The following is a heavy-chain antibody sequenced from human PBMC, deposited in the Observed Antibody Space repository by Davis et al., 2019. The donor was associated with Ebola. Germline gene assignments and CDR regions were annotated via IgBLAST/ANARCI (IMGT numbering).Heavy chain of an antibody. CDR1: GFTFDDYA. CDR2: ISWNSGSI. Sequence: GGSLRLSCAASGFTFDDYAMHWVRQAPGKGLEWVSGISWNSGSIGYADSVKGRFTISRDNAKNSLYLQMNRLRAEDTAVYYCAKLIGDTNAMDVWGKGTTVTVSS. J-gene: IGHJ6*04. D-gene: IGHD1-1*01. V-gene: IGHV3-9*01. CDR3: AKLIGDTNAMDV.